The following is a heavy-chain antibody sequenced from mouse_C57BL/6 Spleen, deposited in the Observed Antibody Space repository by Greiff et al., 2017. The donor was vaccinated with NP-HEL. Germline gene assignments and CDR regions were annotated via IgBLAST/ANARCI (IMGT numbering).Heavy chain of an antibody. V-gene: IGHV2-5*01. D-gene: IGHD2-3*01. CDR2: IWRGGST. Sequence: QVQLKESGPGLVQPSPSLSITCTVSGFSLTSYGVHWVRQSPGKGLEWLGVIWRGGSTAYNAAFMSRLSITKDNSKSQVFFKMNSLQADDTAIYCGAKNGDGYYPYACGGEGTLVTASA. CDR1: GFSLTSYG. J-gene: IGHJ3*01. CDR3: AKNGDGYYPYAC.